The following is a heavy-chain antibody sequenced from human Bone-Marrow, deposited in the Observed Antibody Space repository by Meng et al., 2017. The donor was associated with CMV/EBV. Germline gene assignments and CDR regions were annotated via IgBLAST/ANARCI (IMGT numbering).Heavy chain of an antibody. CDR2: IWFDESKQ. Sequence: SGFTFTWYGMHWVRQAQGKGLEWVALIWFDESKQYYEDSVKGRFIISRDRSKNTVYLQMNSLRAEDTAVYYCARGYCSSTNCYYYFDYWGQGTLVTVSS. J-gene: IGHJ4*02. V-gene: IGHV3-33*01. CDR3: ARGYCSSTNCYYYFDY. CDR1: GFTFTWYG. D-gene: IGHD2-2*01.